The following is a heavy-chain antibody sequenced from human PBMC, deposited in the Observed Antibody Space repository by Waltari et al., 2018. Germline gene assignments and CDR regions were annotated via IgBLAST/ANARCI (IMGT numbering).Heavy chain of an antibody. CDR2: NIPIFGTA. D-gene: IGHD3-22*01. Sequence: QVQLVQSGAEVKKPGSSVKVSCKASGGPFSTHSTSWLGRAPGQGLEWMGGNIPIFGTANYAQKFQGRVTITTDESTSTAYMELSSLRSEDTAVYYCARSRTVVITTGWFDPWGQGTLVTVSS. CDR3: ARSRTVVITTGWFDP. CDR1: GGPFSTHS. J-gene: IGHJ5*02. V-gene: IGHV1-69*05.